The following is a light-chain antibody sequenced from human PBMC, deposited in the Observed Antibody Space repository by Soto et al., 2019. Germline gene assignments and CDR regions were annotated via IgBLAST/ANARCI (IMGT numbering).Light chain of an antibody. V-gene: IGLV1-47*02. J-gene: IGLJ3*02. CDR3: AVWDDSLSGWV. CDR1: TSNIGSTSNIGSYY. CDR2: STN. Sequence: QSVLTQPPSASGTPGQRVTISCSGSTSNIGSTSNIGSYYVYWYQQLPGTAPKLLIYSTNQRPSGVPDRISGSKSGSSATLAISGLRFEDEADYYCAVWDDSLSGWVFGGGTKVTVL.